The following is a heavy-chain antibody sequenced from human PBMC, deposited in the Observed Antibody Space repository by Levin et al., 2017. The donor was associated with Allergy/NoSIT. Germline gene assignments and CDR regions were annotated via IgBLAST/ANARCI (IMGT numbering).Heavy chain of an antibody. CDR3: ARGIGTTVVTPGWFDP. Sequence: GGSLRLSCKASGYTFTGYYMHWVRQAPGQGLEWMGWINPNSGGTNYAQKFQGRVTMTRDTSISTAYMELSRLRSDDTAVYYCARGIGTTVVTPGWFDPWGQGTLVTVSS. V-gene: IGHV1-2*02. CDR1: GYTFTGYY. J-gene: IGHJ5*02. D-gene: IGHD4-23*01. CDR2: INPNSGGT.